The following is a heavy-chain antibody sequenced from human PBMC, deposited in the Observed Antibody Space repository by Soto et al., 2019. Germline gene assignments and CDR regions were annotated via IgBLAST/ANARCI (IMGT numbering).Heavy chain of an antibody. Sequence: EVQLGESGGGLVQPGGSLKLSCAVSGFTFSGSAMHWVRQASGKGLEWVGRIRSKSNSYATAYAASVKGRFTISRDDSKNTAYLQMNSLKTEDTAVYYCTRGYGDYVHDYWGQGTLVTVSS. CDR3: TRGYGDYVHDY. D-gene: IGHD4-17*01. CDR1: GFTFSGSA. J-gene: IGHJ4*02. V-gene: IGHV3-73*01. CDR2: IRSKSNSYAT.